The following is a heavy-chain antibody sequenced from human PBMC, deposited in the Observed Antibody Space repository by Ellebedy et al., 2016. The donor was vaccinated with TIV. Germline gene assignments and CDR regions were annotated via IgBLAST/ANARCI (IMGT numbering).Heavy chain of an antibody. V-gene: IGHV3-13*01. D-gene: IGHD3-16*01. CDR2: IGTAGDT. J-gene: IGHJ4*02. CDR3: ARDLFGGSFDY. CDR1: GFTFSSYD. Sequence: GESLKISCAASGFTFSSYDMNWVRQVTGKGLEWVSAIGTAGDTYYPGSVKGRFTISRENAKNSLYLQMNSLRAGDTAVYYCARDLFGGSFDYWGQGTLVTVSS.